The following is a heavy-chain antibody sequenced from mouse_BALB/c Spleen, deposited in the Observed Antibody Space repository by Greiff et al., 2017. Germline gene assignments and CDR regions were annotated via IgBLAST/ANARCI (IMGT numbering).Heavy chain of an antibody. CDR1: GYTFTSYW. J-gene: IGHJ3*01. V-gene: IGHV1-7*01. CDR3: ARSTRGWFAY. CDR2: INPSTGYT. Sequence: VHLVESGAELAKPGASVKMSCKASGYTFTSYWMHWVKQRPGQGLEWIGYINPSTGYTEYNQKFKDKATLTADKSSSTAYMQLSSLTSEDSAVYYCARSTRGWFAYWGQGTLVTVSA.